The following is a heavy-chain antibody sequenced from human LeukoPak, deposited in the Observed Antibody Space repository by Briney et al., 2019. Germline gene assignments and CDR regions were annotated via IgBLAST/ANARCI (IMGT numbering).Heavy chain of an antibody. CDR2: IYSDLST. CDR3: ARAGSPG. D-gene: IGHD3-10*01. CDR1: GFTVSSNY. Sequence: GGSLRLSCAASGFTVSSNYMSCVRQAPGEGVGWVSGIYSDLSTYYSDSVTGRFTIPRDNSNNTLYLHMNSQRAEDTAVYYRARAGSPGWGQGTLVTVSS. J-gene: IGHJ4*02. V-gene: IGHV3-53*01.